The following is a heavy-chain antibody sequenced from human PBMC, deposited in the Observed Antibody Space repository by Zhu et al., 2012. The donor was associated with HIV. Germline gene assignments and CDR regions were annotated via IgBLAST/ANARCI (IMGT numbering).Heavy chain of an antibody. CDR2: IYYSGST. J-gene: IGHJ3*02. Sequence: QVQLQESGPGLVKPSETLSLTCTVSGGSISSHYWSWIRQPPGKGLEWIGYIYYSGSTNYNPSLKSRVTISVDTSKNQFSLKLSSVTAADTAVYYCARGGGSSVIWGQGTMVTVSS. CDR1: GGSISSHY. CDR3: ARGGGSSVI. D-gene: IGHD3-22*01. V-gene: IGHV4-59*11.